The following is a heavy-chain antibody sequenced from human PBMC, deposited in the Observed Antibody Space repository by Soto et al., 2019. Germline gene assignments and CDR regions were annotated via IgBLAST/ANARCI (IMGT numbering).Heavy chain of an antibody. D-gene: IGHD2-21*01. J-gene: IGHJ5*02. Sequence: QVQLVQSGAEVKKPGASVKVSCKASGYTFTSYYMHWVRQAPGQGLEWMGIINPSGGSTSYAQKCQGRVTMTRDTSTSTVYMELGSLRSEETAVYYCATAYCGGDCYSKFDPWGQGTLVTVSS. CDR2: INPSGGST. V-gene: IGHV1-46*03. CDR1: GYTFTSYY. CDR3: ATAYCGGDCYSKFDP.